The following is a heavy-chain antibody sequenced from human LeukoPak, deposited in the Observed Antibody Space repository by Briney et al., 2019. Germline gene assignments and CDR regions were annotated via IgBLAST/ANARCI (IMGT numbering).Heavy chain of an antibody. CDR2: IYYSGST. CDR1: GGSISSSSYY. J-gene: IGHJ4*02. Sequence: SETLSRTCTVSGGSISSSSYYWGWIRQPPGKGLEWIGSIYYSGSTDYNPSLKSLVTISVDTSKGQFSLKLSSVTAADTAVYYCASIPISSRYYFDYWGQGTLVTVSS. CDR3: ASIPISSRYYFDY. V-gene: IGHV4-39*01. D-gene: IGHD2-2*02.